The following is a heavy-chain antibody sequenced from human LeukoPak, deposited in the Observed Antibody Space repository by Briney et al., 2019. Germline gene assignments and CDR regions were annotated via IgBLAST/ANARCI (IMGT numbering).Heavy chain of an antibody. CDR3: ARATLLRSISY. D-gene: IGHD3-3*01. CDR1: GGSISSYY. V-gene: IGHV4-59*01. J-gene: IGHJ4*02. Sequence: SETLSLTCTVSGGSISSYYWSWIRQPPGKGLEWIGYIYYSGSTNYNPSLKSRVTISVDTSKNQFSLKLSSVTAADTAVYYCARATLLRSISYWGQGTLVTVSS. CDR2: IYYSGST.